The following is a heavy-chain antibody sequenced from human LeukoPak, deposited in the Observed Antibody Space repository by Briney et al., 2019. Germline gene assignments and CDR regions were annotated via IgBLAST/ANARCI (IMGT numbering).Heavy chain of an antibody. CDR2: VDPEDGET. Sequence: GASVKVSCKASGYTFTDYYMHWVQQAPGKGLEWMGRVDPEDGETIYAEKFQGRVTITADTSTDTAYMELSSLRSEDTAVYYCATDGELESPAWGQGTLVTVSS. V-gene: IGHV1-69-2*01. D-gene: IGHD1-1*01. J-gene: IGHJ5*02. CDR1: GYTFTDYY. CDR3: ATDGELESPA.